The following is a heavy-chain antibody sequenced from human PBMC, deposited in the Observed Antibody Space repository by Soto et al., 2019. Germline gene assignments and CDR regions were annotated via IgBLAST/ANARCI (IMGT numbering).Heavy chain of an antibody. V-gene: IGHV1-69*13. J-gene: IGHJ4*02. D-gene: IGHD6-13*01. CDR1: GGTFSSYR. CDR2: IVPIYRTA. CDR3: VRDSGAKLSSS. Sequence: GASVKVSSKASGGTFSSYRFNWVRQAPGQGLEWVGGIVPIYRTADYAQKFQGRVTITADESARTSYMELRSLKSQDTAVYYCVRDSGAKLSSSWGQGTLVTVSS.